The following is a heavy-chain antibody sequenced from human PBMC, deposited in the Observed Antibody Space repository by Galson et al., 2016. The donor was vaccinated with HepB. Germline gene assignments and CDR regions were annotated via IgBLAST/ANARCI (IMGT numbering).Heavy chain of an antibody. V-gene: IGHV3-11*04. Sequence: SLRLSCAASGFSFSDYYMSWLRQAPGKGLEWVSYISNSGSTIYYADSVKGRFTISRDNAKNSLYLQVNGLRAEDTAVYYCARDRFPYYYDSSGYPSDYWGQGTLVTVSS. CDR3: ARDRFPYYYDSSGYPSDY. J-gene: IGHJ4*02. CDR2: ISNSGSTI. CDR1: GFSFSDYY. D-gene: IGHD3-22*01.